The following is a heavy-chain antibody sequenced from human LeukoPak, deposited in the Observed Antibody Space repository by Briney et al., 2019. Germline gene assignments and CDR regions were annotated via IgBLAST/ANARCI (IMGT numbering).Heavy chain of an antibody. J-gene: IGHJ4*02. CDR2: INHSEST. D-gene: IGHD5/OR15-5a*01. Sequence: SETLSLTCAVYGGSFSGYYWSWIRQPPGKGLEWIGEINHSESTNYNPSLKSRVTISVDTSKNQFSLKLSSVTAADTAVYYCARGGVSYFDYWGQGTLVTVSS. CDR3: ARGGVSYFDY. V-gene: IGHV4-34*01. CDR1: GGSFSGYY.